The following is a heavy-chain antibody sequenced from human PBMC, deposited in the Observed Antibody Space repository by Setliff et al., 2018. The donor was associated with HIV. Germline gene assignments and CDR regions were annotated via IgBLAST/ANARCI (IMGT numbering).Heavy chain of an antibody. CDR3: ASRGDSGWYYRSGFDP. CDR2: IYYSYST. D-gene: IGHD6-19*01. CDR1: GDSISSSSYY. V-gene: IGHV4-39*01. J-gene: IGHJ5*02. Sequence: TLSLTCTVSGDSISSSSYYWGWIRQPPGKGLEWIGSIYYSYSTYYNPSLKSRVTISLDTSKNQLSLKLSSVTAADTAVYYCASRGDSGWYYRSGFDPWGQGTLVTVSS.